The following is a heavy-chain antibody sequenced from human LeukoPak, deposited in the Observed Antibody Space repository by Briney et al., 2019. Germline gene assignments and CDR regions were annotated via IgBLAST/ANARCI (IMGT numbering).Heavy chain of an antibody. CDR1: GFTVSSNY. D-gene: IGHD5-18*01. J-gene: IGHJ4*02. V-gene: IGHV3-53*01. Sequence: GGSLRLSCAASGFTVSSNYMSWVRQAPGKGLEWVSVIYSGGSTYYADSVKGRFTISRDNSKNTLYLQMNSLRAEDTAVYYCARVEGGYSYGPHFDYWGQGTLVTVSS. CDR2: IYSGGST. CDR3: ARVEGGYSYGPHFDY.